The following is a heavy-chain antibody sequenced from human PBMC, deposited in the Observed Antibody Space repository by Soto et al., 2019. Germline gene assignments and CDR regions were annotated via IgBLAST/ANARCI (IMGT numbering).Heavy chain of an antibody. D-gene: IGHD3-3*01. CDR3: ARDEGGSGYYTGPYYNGMDV. CDR1: GFTFARYW. J-gene: IGHJ6*02. CDR2: IKEDGGEK. Sequence: VGSLRLSCAASGFTFARYWMNWVRQAPGKGLEWLANIKEDGGEKFYVDSVKGRFTISRDNAQNSVYLQMNSLRAEDTAVYYCARDEGGSGYYTGPYYNGMDVWGQGTTVTVSS. V-gene: IGHV3-7*03.